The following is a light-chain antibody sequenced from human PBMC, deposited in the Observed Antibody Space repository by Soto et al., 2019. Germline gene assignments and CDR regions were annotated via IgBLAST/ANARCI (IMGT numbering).Light chain of an antibody. J-gene: IGLJ2*01. Sequence: SYELTQPPSVSVAPGKTARITCGGTNIGSKSVHWYQQKPGQAPVLVIYYDSDRPSGIPERFSGSNSGNTATLTISRVEAEDEADYYCQVWDSSSDHVVFGGGTKVTVL. CDR3: QVWDSSSDHVV. V-gene: IGLV3-21*04. CDR1: NIGSKS. CDR2: YDS.